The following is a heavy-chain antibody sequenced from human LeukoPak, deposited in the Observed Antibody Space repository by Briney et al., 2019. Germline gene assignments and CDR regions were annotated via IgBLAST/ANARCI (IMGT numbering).Heavy chain of an antibody. CDR3: ARERYCSSTSCPGPYYYYMDV. D-gene: IGHD2-2*01. CDR2: IYTSGST. CDR1: GGSISSYY. V-gene: IGHV4-4*07. Sequence: PSETLSLTCTVSGGSISSYYWSWIRQPAGKGLEWIGGIYTSGSTNYNPSLKSRVTMSVDTSKNQFSLKLSSVTAADTAVYYCARERYCSSTSCPGPYYYYMDVWGKGTTVTVSS. J-gene: IGHJ6*03.